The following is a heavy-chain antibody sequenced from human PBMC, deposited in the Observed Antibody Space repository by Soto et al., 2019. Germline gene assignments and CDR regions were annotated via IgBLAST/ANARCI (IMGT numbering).Heavy chain of an antibody. CDR3: AIRSATVLSLTY. V-gene: IGHV3-23*01. J-gene: IGHJ4*02. D-gene: IGHD2-8*01. CDR1: GFTFSSYS. CDR2: ISGRGGST. Sequence: EGSLRLSCADSGFTFSSYSMSWVRQAPGKGLEWVSAISGRGGSTYYAHSVKGRFTISSDNSKNTLYLQMNSLRAEDTAVYDCAIRSATVLSLTYWGPGTKVTVSS.